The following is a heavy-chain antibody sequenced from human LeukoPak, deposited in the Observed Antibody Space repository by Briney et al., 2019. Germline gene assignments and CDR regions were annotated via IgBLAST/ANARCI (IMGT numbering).Heavy chain of an antibody. CDR3: ARDLFKHWYGQVYNWFDP. V-gene: IGHV1-69*04. J-gene: IGHJ5*02. D-gene: IGHD6-13*01. Sequence: GASVKVSCKASGGTFSSYAISWVRQAPGQGLEWMGRIIPILGIANYAQKFQGRVTITADKSTSTAYMELSSLRSEDTAVYYCARDLFKHWYGQVYNWFDPWGQGTLVTVSS. CDR2: IIPILGIA. CDR1: GGTFSSYA.